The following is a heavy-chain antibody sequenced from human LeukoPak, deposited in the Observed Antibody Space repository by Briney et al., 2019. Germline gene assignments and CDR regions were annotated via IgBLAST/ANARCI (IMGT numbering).Heavy chain of an antibody. CDR3: ATDRGWRTSGYYLYYFEY. V-gene: IGHV3-64*02. CDR1: GFTFSSYA. Sequence: PGGSLRLSCAASGFTFSSYAMHWVRQAPGKGLEYVSDISSNGGSTYYADSVKGRFTISRDNSKNTLYLQMSSLRAEDTAVYYCATDRGWRTSGYYLYYFEYWGQGTLVTFSS. CDR2: ISSNGGST. J-gene: IGHJ4*02. D-gene: IGHD3-3*01.